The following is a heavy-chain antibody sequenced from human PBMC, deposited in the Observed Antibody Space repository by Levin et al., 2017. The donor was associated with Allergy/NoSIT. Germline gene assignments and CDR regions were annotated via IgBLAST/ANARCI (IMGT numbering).Heavy chain of an antibody. D-gene: IGHD2/OR15-2a*01. CDR2: ISGSGGST. CDR3: ANGSFPHWCDP. Sequence: PGGSLRLSCAASGFTFSSYAMSWVRQAPGKGLEWVSAISGSGGSTYYADSVKGRFTISRDNSKNTLYLQMNSLRAEGTAVYYLANGSFPHWCDPWGQGTLVTVSS. CDR1: GFTFSSYA. J-gene: IGHJ5*02. V-gene: IGHV3-23*01.